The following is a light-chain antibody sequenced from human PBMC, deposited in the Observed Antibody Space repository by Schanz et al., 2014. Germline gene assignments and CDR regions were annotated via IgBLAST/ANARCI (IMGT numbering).Light chain of an antibody. Sequence: QSVLTQPASVSGSPGQSITISCTGTSSDVGSYNLVSWYQQHPGKAPKLMIYEGSKRPSGVSNRFSGSKSGNTASLSVSGLQAEDEADYYCSSNGGVNIYVFGTGTKVTV. V-gene: IGLV2-14*02. CDR1: SSDVGSYNL. CDR2: EGS. J-gene: IGLJ1*01. CDR3: SSNGGVNIYV.